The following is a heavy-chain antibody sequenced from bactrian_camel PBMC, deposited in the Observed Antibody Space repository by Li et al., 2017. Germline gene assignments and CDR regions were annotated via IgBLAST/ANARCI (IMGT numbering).Heavy chain of an antibody. CDR1: GYVYKDKC. CDR2: IESDGST. CDR3: AAVERAGGSWFVCRTSTSEYIY. Sequence: VQLVESGGDSVQAGGSLTLSCVASGYVYKDKCMAWFRQAPGKEREAVAGIESDGSTSYADSVKGRFTISQDPANNTLYLQMNELKPEDTAMYYCAAVERAGGSWFVCRTSTSEYIYWGQGTQVTVS. V-gene: IGHV3S53*01. D-gene: IGHD2*01. J-gene: IGHJ4*01.